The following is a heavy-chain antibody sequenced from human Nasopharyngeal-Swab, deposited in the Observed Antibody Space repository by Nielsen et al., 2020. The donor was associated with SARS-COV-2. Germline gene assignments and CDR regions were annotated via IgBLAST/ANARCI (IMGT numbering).Heavy chain of an antibody. CDR2: ISASGGST. Sequence: LSLTCAASGFTFNIYAMAWVRRAPGRGLEWVSAISASGGSTYYRNSVKGRFSISRDNSKNTLFLQMNSLTVDDTALYYCAKDDVVRGDAFDFWGQGTMVTVSS. CDR1: GFTFNIYA. CDR3: AKDDVVRGDAFDF. D-gene: IGHD3-10*01. J-gene: IGHJ3*01. V-gene: IGHV3-23*01.